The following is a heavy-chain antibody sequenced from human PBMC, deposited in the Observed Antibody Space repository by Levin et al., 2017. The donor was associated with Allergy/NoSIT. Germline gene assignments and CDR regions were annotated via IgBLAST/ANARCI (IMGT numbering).Heavy chain of an antibody. D-gene: IGHD4-11*01. V-gene: IGHV3-74*01. CDR1: GFTFSTYW. CDR3: ARGYSSNYRVDY. Sequence: GGSLRLSCAASGFTFSTYWMHWVRQAPGKGLVLVSRISTDGGSATYADSVEGRFTISRDNAKNTLYLQMNSLRAEDKAVYYCARGYSSNYRVDYWGQGTLVTVSS. J-gene: IGHJ4*02. CDR2: ISTDGGSA.